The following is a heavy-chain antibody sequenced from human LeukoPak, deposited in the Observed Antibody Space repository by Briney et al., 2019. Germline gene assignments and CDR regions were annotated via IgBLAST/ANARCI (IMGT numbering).Heavy chain of an antibody. CDR3: ATLGAMTTVTLGFDY. V-gene: IGHV4-34*01. J-gene: IGHJ4*02. D-gene: IGHD4-17*01. CDR1: GGSFSGYY. CDR2: INHSGST. Sequence: SETLSLTCAVYGGSFSGYYWSWIRQPPGKGLEWIGEINHSGSTNYNPSLKSRVTISVDTSKNQFSLKLSSVTAADTAVYYCATLGAMTTVTLGFDYWGQGTLVTVSS.